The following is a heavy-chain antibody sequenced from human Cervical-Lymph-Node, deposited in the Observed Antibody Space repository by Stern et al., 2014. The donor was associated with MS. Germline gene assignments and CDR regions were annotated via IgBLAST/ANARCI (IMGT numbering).Heavy chain of an antibody. CDR2: NYSDEST. J-gene: IGHJ4*02. CDR3: ATGGTWNSYYFDQ. D-gene: IGHD1-7*01. CDR1: GLNVSSHY. V-gene: IGHV3-53*01. Sequence: EVQLVESGGGLIQPGGSLRLSCAASGLNVSSHYMSWVRQAPGKVLERGSINYSDESTYYADSGKGRFTISRDNSKHTLFLQMNSLRAEDTAVYYCATGGTWNSYYFDQWGQGTLVTVSS.